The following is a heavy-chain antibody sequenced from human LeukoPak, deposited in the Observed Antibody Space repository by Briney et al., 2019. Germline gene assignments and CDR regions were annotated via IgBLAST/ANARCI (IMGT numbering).Heavy chain of an antibody. D-gene: IGHD3-10*01. V-gene: IGHV4-30-4*01. CDR3: ARDSMVRGMGY. CDR1: GGSISSADFH. CDR2: ISYSGST. J-gene: IGHJ4*02. Sequence: PSETLSLTCTVSGGSISSADFHWSWIRQPPGKGLQWIGYISYSGSTYYSPSLKSRLTISVDTSKNQLSLKLSSVTAADTAVYYCARDSMVRGMGYWGQGTLVTVSS.